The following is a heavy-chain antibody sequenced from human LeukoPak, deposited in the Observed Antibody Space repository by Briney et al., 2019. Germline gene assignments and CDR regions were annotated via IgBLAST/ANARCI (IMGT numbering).Heavy chain of an antibody. Sequence: GGSLRLSCAASGFTFRNYAMSWVRQAPGKGLEWVSLISGSGDTYYADSVKGRFTISRDNPKNSLFLQMNSLRAEDTAIYYCVRKMKTGSSSGDYDYWGQGTLVTVSS. J-gene: IGHJ4*02. CDR1: GFTFRNYA. D-gene: IGHD1-1*01. CDR2: ISGSGDT. V-gene: IGHV3-23*01. CDR3: VRKMKTGSSSGDYDY.